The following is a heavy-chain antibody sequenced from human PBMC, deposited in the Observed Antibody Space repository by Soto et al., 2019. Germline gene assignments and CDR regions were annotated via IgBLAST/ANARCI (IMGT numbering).Heavy chain of an antibody. J-gene: IGHJ3*02. CDR3: ARDFGDYSAFDI. V-gene: IGHV3-21*01. Sequence: GSLRLSCAASGFTFSSYSMNWVRQAPGKGLEWVSSISSSSSYIYYADSVKGRFTISRDNAKNSLYLQMNSLRAEDTAVYYCARDFGDYSAFDIWGQGTMVTVSS. CDR2: ISSSSSYI. CDR1: GFTFSSYS. D-gene: IGHD4-17*01.